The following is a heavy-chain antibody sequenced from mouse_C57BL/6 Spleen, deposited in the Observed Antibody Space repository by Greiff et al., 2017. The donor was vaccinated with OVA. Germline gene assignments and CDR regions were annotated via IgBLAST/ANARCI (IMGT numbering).Heavy chain of an antibody. J-gene: IGHJ2*01. V-gene: IGHV6-3*01. CDR1: GFTFSNYW. D-gene: IGHD1-1*01. Sequence: EVKLMESGGGLVQPGGSMKLSCVASGFTFSNYWMNWVRQSPETGLEWVAQIRLKSDNYATHYAESVKGRFTISRDDSKSSVYLQMNNLRAEDTGIYYCTGPYYGSSPFDYWGQGTTLTVSS. CDR3: TGPYYGSSPFDY. CDR2: IRLKSDNYAT.